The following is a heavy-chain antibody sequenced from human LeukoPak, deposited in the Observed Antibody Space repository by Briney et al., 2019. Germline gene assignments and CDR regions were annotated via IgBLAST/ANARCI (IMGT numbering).Heavy chain of an antibody. J-gene: IGHJ4*02. D-gene: IGHD3-22*01. V-gene: IGHV3-30-3*01. CDR2: ISYDGSKK. Sequence: GGSLRLSCAASGFTFSSYAMHWVRQAPGKGLEWVAVISYDGSKKYYADSVKGRFTISRDNSKNTLYLQMNSLRAEDTAVYYCAKDSSGYLQWLDYWGQGTLVTVSS. CDR1: GFTFSSYA. CDR3: AKDSSGYLQWLDY.